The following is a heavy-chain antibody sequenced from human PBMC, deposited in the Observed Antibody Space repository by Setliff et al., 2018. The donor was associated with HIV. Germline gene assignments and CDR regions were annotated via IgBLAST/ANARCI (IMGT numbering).Heavy chain of an antibody. CDR2: INPSGDSS. CDR1: GYTFTSYY. Sequence: GASVKVSCKASGYTFTSYYMNWVRQAPGQGLEWMGIINPSGDSSTYAQKFQGRVAMTRDTSTSTVYMELSSLRSEDTAVYYCARDRVRITIFGANDASDIWGQGTMVTVSS. J-gene: IGHJ3*02. D-gene: IGHD3-3*01. V-gene: IGHV1-46*01. CDR3: ARDRVRITIFGANDASDI.